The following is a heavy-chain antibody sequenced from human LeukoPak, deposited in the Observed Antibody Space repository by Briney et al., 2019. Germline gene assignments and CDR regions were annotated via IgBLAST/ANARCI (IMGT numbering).Heavy chain of an antibody. Sequence: GGSLRLSCVASGFTFSSYWMHWVRQDPRKGLVWVSRINGDGSNINYADSVRGRFTISRENSKNTLWLQMNSLRAEDTAVYYCARLHYDVLTGPFDYWGQGTLVTVSS. CDR2: INGDGSNI. J-gene: IGHJ4*02. D-gene: IGHD3-9*01. V-gene: IGHV3-74*01. CDR1: GFTFSSYW. CDR3: ARLHYDVLTGPFDY.